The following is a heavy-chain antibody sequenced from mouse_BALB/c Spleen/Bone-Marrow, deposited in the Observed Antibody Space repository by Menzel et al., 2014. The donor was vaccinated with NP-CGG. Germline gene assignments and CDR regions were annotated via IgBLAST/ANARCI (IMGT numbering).Heavy chain of an antibody. Sequence: VQLQQSGPELVKPGASVKMSCKASGYTFTSYVVHWVKQKPGQGLEWIGNINPYNDDTMYNEKFKGKATLTSDQSSSTAYMELSSLTSEDSAVYYCARSLYGYDWYFDVWGAGTTVTVSS. CDR2: INPYNDDT. J-gene: IGHJ1*01. CDR3: ARSLYGYDWYFDV. CDR1: GYTFTSYV. V-gene: IGHV1-14*01. D-gene: IGHD2-2*01.